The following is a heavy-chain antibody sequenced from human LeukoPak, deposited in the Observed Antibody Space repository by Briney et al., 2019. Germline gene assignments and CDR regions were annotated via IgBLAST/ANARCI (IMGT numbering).Heavy chain of an antibody. CDR2: IKSKTDGGTT. V-gene: IGHV3-15*01. CDR1: GFTFSNAW. Sequence: PGGSLRLSCAASGFTFSNAWMSWVRQAPGKGMEWVGRIKSKTDGGTTDYAAPVKGRFTISRDDSKNTLYLQMNSLKTEDTAVYYCTTDPEAYCGGDCYPPWGQGTLVTVSS. D-gene: IGHD2-21*02. CDR3: TTDPEAYCGGDCYPP. J-gene: IGHJ5*02.